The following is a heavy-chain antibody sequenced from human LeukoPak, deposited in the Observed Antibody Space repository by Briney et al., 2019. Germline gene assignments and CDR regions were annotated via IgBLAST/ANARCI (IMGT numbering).Heavy chain of an antibody. CDR1: GFTFSTYS. CDR3: ARDQGLLAVAGFWVSAFDI. V-gene: IGHV3-21*01. CDR2: ITGSSSYI. J-gene: IGHJ3*02. D-gene: IGHD6-19*01. Sequence: GGSLRLSCAASGFTFSTYSMNWVRQAPGKGLEWVSSITGSSSYIYYADSVKGRFTISRDNAKNSLYLQMNSLRAEDTAVYYCARDQGLLAVAGFWVSAFDIWGQGIMVTVSS.